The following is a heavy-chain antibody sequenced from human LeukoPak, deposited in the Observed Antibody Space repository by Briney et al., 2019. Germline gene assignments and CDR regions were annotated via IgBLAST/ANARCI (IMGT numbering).Heavy chain of an antibody. D-gene: IGHD3-10*01. CDR2: IKQDGSEK. Sequence: PGGSLRLSCAASGLTFSSSWMSSVSQAPGKWLEWVANIKQDGSEKYYVDSVKGRFTISRDSAKNSLYLHMSSRRSEDTAVYYWATTLSFGWGQGTLVTVSS. CDR1: GLTFSSSW. V-gene: IGHV3-7*01. J-gene: IGHJ4*02. CDR3: ATTLSFG.